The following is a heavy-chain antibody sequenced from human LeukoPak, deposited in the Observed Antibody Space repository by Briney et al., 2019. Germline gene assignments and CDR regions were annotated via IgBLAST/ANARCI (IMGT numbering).Heavy chain of an antibody. Sequence: GGSLRLSCAASGFSFRSYAMSWVRQAPGRGLDWVSTISSSGGDTFYADSVKGRFTISRDNSKNTLYLQMNSLRAEDTAVYYCAKAPPYTKYCESWGQGTLVTVSS. V-gene: IGHV3-23*01. CDR2: ISSSGGDT. D-gene: IGHD2-8*01. CDR1: GFSFRSYA. CDR3: AKAPPYTKYCES. J-gene: IGHJ4*02.